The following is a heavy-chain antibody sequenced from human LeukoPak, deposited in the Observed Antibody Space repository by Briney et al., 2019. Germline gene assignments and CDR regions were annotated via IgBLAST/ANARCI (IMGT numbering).Heavy chain of an antibody. D-gene: IGHD2-8*01. CDR3: AKNAAGIVLMIYAPLDS. CDR1: GFTFGMYA. Sequence: GGSLRLSCAASGFTFGMYAMSWVRQAPGEGLEWVSTLSGSGGSTYYADSVKGRFTISGDESKNTRSLQMNSLRPEDTAVYYCAKNAAGIVLMIYAPLDSWGQGTLVTVSS. CDR2: LSGSGGST. J-gene: IGHJ4*02. V-gene: IGHV3-23*01.